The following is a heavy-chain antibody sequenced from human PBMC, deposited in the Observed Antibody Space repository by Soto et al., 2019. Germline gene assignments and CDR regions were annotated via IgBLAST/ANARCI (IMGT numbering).Heavy chain of an antibody. CDR3: ASWNYARIVVVPMFDY. Sequence: EVQLVESGGGLVQPGGSLRLSCAASGCTFSSSWMSWVRQAPGKGLEWVANIKQDGSEKYYVDSVKGRFTTSRDNAKNSLYLQMNSLRAEDTAVYYCASWNYARIVVVPMFDYWGQGTLVTVSS. J-gene: IGHJ4*02. CDR1: GCTFSSSW. CDR2: IKQDGSEK. D-gene: IGHD3-22*01. V-gene: IGHV3-7*03.